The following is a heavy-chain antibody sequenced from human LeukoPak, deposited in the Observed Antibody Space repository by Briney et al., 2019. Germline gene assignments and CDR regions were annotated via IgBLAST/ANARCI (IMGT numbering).Heavy chain of an antibody. CDR2: ISASGGST. CDR3: AKLYYYDSSGSYY. D-gene: IGHD3-22*01. CDR1: GFTFSSYA. J-gene: IGHJ4*02. Sequence: GGSLRLSCAASGFTFSSYAMSWVRQAPGKGLEWVSAISASGGSTYYADSVKGRFTISRDNSKNTPYLQMNSLRAEDTAVYYCAKLYYYDSSGSYYWGQGTLVTVSS. V-gene: IGHV3-23*01.